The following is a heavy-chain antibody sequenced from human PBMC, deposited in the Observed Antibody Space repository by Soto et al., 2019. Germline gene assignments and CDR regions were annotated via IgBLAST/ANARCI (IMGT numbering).Heavy chain of an antibody. CDR3: ASIEGNYYDSSVFSWFDP. J-gene: IGHJ5*02. CDR1: GFTFSSYS. D-gene: IGHD3-22*01. V-gene: IGHV3-21*01. CDR2: ISSSSSYI. Sequence: GGSLRLSCAASGFTFSSYSMNWVRQAPGKGLEWVSSISSSSSYIYYADSVKGRFTISRDNAKNSLYLQMNSLRAEDTAVYYCASIEGNYYDSSVFSWFDPWGQGTLVTVSS.